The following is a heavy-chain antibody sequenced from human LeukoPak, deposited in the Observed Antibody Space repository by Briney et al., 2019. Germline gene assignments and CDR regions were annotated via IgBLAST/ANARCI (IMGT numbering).Heavy chain of an antibody. V-gene: IGHV1-18*01. J-gene: IGHJ4*02. CDR3: ARILPSYYYDSSGYYWPYYFDY. CDR1: GYTFTSYG. D-gene: IGHD3-22*01. CDR2: ISAYNGNT. Sequence: GASVKVSCKASGYTFTSYGISWVRQAPGQGLEWMGWISAYNGNTNYAQKLQGRVTITTDTSTSTAYMELRSLRSDDTAVYYCARILPSYYYDSSGYYWPYYFDYWGQGTLVTVSS.